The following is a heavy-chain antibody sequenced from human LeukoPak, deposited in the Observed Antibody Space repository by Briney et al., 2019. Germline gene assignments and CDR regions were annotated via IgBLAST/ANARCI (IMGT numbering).Heavy chain of an antibody. CDR2: ISGSGGST. CDR3: AKEEVVVYYYYYYYMDV. J-gene: IGHJ6*03. V-gene: IGHV3-23*01. D-gene: IGHD2-15*01. CDR1: GITFSSYG. Sequence: GGTLRLSCAASGITFSSYGMSWVRQAPGKGLEWVSAISGSGGSTYYADSVKGRFTISRDNSKNTLYLQMNSLRVEDTAVYYCAKEEVVVYYYYYYYMDVWGKGTTVTISS.